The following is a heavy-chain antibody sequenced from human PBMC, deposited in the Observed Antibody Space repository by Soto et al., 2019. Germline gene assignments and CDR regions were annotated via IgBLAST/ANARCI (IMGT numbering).Heavy chain of an antibody. Sequence: SETLSLTCTVSGDSISSDGSSWSWIRHHPGKGLEWIGNVSYTGTPYYNPSLRSRVTISVDPSKNQFSLRLNSVTAADTAVYYCARDARAAPYGDYVPFDYWGQGTLVTVSS. D-gene: IGHD4-17*01. V-gene: IGHV4-31*03. J-gene: IGHJ4*02. CDR1: GDSISSDGSS. CDR3: ARDARAAPYGDYVPFDY. CDR2: VSYTGTP.